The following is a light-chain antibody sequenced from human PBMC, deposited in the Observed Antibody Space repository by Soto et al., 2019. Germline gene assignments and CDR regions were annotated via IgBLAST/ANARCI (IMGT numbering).Light chain of an antibody. CDR1: QSVSSSY. V-gene: IGKV3-20*01. CDR3: QQYGSSLTWT. CDR2: GAS. Sequence: EIVLTQSPGTLSLSPGERATLSCRASQSVSSSYLAWYQQKPGQAPRLLIYGASSRATGIPDRFSGSGSGTDFTLTNSRLGPEDFAVYYCQQYGSSLTWTFGQGTKVEIK. J-gene: IGKJ1*01.